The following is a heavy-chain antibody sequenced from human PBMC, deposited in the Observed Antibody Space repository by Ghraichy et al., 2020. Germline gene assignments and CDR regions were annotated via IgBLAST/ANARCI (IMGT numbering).Heavy chain of an antibody. D-gene: IGHD6-6*01. Sequence: GGSLRLSCAASGFTLSSYVMSWVRQAPGKGLEWVSVSSFSGASTYYTDSVKGRFIISRDNSKNTLYLQMNSLRADDTAVYYCAKGRLIAGRPTDYFDYWGKGTLVTVSS. V-gene: IGHV3-23*01. J-gene: IGHJ4*02. CDR2: SSFSGAST. CDR1: GFTLSSYV. CDR3: AKGRLIAGRPTDYFDY.